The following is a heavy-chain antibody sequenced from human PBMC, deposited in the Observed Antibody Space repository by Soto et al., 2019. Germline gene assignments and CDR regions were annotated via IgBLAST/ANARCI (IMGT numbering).Heavy chain of an antibody. D-gene: IGHD3-3*01. CDR1: GGTFSSYA. Sequence: GASVKVSCKASGGTFSSYAISWVQQAPGQGLEWMGGIIPIFGTANYAQKFQGRVTITADESTSTAYMELSSLRSEDTAVYYCAITYYDFWSGSGSYYGMDVCGPGTTVTVSS. CDR3: AITYYDFWSGSGSYYGMDV. CDR2: IIPIFGTA. J-gene: IGHJ6*02. V-gene: IGHV1-69*13.